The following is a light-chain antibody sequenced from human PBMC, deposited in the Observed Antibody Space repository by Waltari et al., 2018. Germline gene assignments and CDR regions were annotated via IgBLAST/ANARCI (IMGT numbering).Light chain of an antibody. CDR2: KAS. J-gene: IGKJ1*01. V-gene: IGKV1-5*03. CDR1: QIIDTW. Sequence: DIQMTQSPSTLSASVGDRVTITCRASQIIDTWLAWYQQQPGKAPKLLIFKASTLETGVPSRFSGSGSGTEFTLTISSLQPDDFATYYCQQYSNLWTFGQGTRVDI. CDR3: QQYSNLWT.